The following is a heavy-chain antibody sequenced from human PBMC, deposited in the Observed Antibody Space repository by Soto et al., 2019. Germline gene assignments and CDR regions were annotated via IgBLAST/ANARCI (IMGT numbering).Heavy chain of an antibody. CDR2: MQPSTGRT. CDR1: GYSFTSLD. CDR3: ARGVSAGVDY. Sequence: SVKVSCQASGYSFTSLDINWVRQTAGQGLEWMGWMQPSTGRTGYAQKFQGRVTMTRDTSINTAYMELTTLTSDDTAFYYCARGVSAGVDYWGQGTLVTVSS. D-gene: IGHD1-26*01. V-gene: IGHV1-8*01. J-gene: IGHJ4*02.